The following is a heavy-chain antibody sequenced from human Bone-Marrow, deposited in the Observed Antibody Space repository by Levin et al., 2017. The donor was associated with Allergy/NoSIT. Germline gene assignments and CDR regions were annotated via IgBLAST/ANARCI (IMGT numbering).Heavy chain of an antibody. CDR3: ARSKTHYYGSGSSLDFDY. J-gene: IGHJ4*02. CDR2: INSDGSST. CDR1: GFTFSSYW. Sequence: AGGSLRLSCAASGFTFSSYWMHWVRQAPGKGLVWVSRINSDGSSTSYADSVKGRFTISRDNAKNTLYLQMNSLRAEDTAVYYCARSKTHYYGSGSSLDFDYWGQGTLVTVSS. D-gene: IGHD3-10*01. V-gene: IGHV3-74*01.